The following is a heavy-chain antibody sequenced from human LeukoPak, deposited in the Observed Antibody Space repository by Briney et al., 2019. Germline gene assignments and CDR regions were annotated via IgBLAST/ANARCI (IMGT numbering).Heavy chain of an antibody. Sequence: ASVNVSCKVSGYTLTELSMHWVRQAPGKGLEWMGGFDPEDGETIYAQKFQGRVTMTEDTSTDTAYMELSSLRSEDTAVYYCATGRKRRYYGDYNWFDPWGQGTLVTVSS. CDR3: ATGRKRRYYGDYNWFDP. V-gene: IGHV1-24*01. CDR1: GYTLTELS. CDR2: FDPEDGET. D-gene: IGHD4-17*01. J-gene: IGHJ5*02.